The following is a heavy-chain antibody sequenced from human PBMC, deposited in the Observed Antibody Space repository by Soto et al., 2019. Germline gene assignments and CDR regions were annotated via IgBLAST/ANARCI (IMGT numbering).Heavy chain of an antibody. Sequence: SETLSLTCAVYGGSFSGYYWSWIRQPPGKGLEWIGEINHSGSTNYNPSLKSRVTISVDTSKNQFSLKLSSVTAADTAVYYCARGDYYSSSRRFDYWGQGTLVTVSS. CDR2: INHSGST. CDR1: GGSFSGYY. CDR3: ARGDYYSSSRRFDY. V-gene: IGHV4-34*01. J-gene: IGHJ4*02. D-gene: IGHD6-6*01.